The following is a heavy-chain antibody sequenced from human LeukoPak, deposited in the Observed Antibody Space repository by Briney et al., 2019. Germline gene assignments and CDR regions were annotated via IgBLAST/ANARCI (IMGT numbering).Heavy chain of an antibody. Sequence: GGSLRLSCAATGFTFSSYAMSWVRQAPGKGLEWVSAISGSGGSTYYADSVKGRFTISRDNSKNTLYLQMNSLRAEDTAVYYCAKDPVLLWFGEFFGYWGQGTLVTVSS. CDR2: ISGSGGST. CDR3: AKDPVLLWFGEFFGY. V-gene: IGHV3-23*01. D-gene: IGHD3-10*01. CDR1: GFTFSSYA. J-gene: IGHJ4*02.